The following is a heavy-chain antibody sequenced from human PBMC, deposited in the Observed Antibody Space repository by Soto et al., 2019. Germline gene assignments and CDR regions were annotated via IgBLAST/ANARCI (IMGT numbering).Heavy chain of an antibody. V-gene: IGHV3-23*01. J-gene: IGHJ6*03. CDR3: AKDREGYISSWYGHYYYYYYMDV. Sequence: EVQLLESGGGLVQPGGSLRLSCAASGFTFSSYAMSWVRQAPGKGLEWVSAISGSGGSTYYADSVKGRFTISRDNSKNTLYLQMNSLRAEDTAVYYCAKDREGYISSWYGHYYYYYYMDVWGKGTTVTVSS. CDR2: ISGSGGST. D-gene: IGHD6-13*01. CDR1: GFTFSSYA.